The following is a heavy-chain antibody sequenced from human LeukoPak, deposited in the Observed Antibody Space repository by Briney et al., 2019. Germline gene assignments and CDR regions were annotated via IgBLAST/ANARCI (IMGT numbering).Heavy chain of an antibody. CDR2: IYYSGST. CDR3: ARVRDCTNGVCSMILFDY. V-gene: IGHV4-39*07. D-gene: IGHD2-8*01. CDR1: GGSISSSSYY. J-gene: IGHJ4*02. Sequence: SETLSLTCTVSGGSISSSSYYWGWIRQPPGKGLEWLGSIYYSGSTYYNPSLKSRVTISVDTSKNQFSLKLSSVTAADTAVYYCARVRDCTNGVCSMILFDYWGQGTLVTVSS.